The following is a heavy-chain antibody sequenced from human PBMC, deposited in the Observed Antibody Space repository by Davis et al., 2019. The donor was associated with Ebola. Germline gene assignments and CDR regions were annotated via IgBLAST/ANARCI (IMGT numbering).Heavy chain of an antibody. V-gene: IGHV1-18*04. J-gene: IGHJ3*02. Sequence: AASVKASCKASGYRFSSHGISWVRQAPGQRPEWMGWIGTYNGNTKYAKRFRGRLTMTMDTSTSTVYMELGSLRPDDTAVYYCVRDDYDAQFDIWGLGTKVTVSS. D-gene: IGHD4-17*01. CDR1: GYRFSSHG. CDR2: IGTYNGNT. CDR3: VRDDYDAQFDI.